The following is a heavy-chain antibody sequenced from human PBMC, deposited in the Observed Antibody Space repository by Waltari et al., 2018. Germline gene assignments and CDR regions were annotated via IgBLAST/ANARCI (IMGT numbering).Heavy chain of an antibody. CDR2: ISGTGATK. CDR3: ARNGYNWVAFDV. J-gene: IGHJ3*01. Sequence: EVQLLESGGGLAQPGGSLRLSCVGSGFTLNTYAMTWFRKAPGKALECVSSISGTGATKYYVDSVRGRFSISRDDSKNILFLQMDSLRVEDTALYFCARNGYNWVAFDVWGQGAMVSVSS. V-gene: IGHV3-23*01. D-gene: IGHD5-12*01. CDR1: GFTLNTYA.